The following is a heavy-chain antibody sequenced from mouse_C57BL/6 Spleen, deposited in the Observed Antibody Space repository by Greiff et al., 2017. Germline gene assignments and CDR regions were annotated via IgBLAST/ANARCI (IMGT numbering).Heavy chain of an antibody. V-gene: IGHV1-19*01. CDR3: ATLDYYGSSRYWYFDV. CDR2: INPYNGGT. D-gene: IGHD1-1*01. J-gene: IGHJ1*03. CDR1: GYTFTDYY. Sequence: EVQLQQSGPVLVKPGASVKMSCKASGYTFTDYYMNWVKQSHGKSLEWIGVINPYNGGTSYNQKFKGKATLTVDKSSSTAYMELNSLTSEDSAVYYCATLDYYGSSRYWYFDVWGTGTTVTVSS.